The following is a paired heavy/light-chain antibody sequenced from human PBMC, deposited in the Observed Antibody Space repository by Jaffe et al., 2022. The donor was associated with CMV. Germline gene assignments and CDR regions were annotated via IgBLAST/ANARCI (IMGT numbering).Heavy chain of an antibody. CDR3: ARDRPRYYGMDV. CDR1: GYTFTSYR. CDR2: INPYNGNT. V-gene: IGHV1-18*01. Sequence: QVQLVQSGAEVKKPGASVKVSCKASGYTFTSYRISWVRQAPGQGLEWMGWINPYNGNTNYAQKLQGRLTMTTDTSTSTAYMELRSLRSDDTAVYYCARDRPRYYGMDVWGQGTTVTVSS. J-gene: IGHJ6*02.
Light chain of an antibody. Sequence: DIQMTQSPSSLSASVGDRVTVTCRASQDIDNSLAWYQQKPGKAPKLLLYAASRLESGVPSRFSGSGSGADYTLTITSLQPEDFATYYCQQYYTTPRAFGQGTKLEIK. CDR2: AAS. J-gene: IGKJ2*01. V-gene: IGKV1-NL1*01. CDR1: QDIDNS. CDR3: QQYYTTPRA.